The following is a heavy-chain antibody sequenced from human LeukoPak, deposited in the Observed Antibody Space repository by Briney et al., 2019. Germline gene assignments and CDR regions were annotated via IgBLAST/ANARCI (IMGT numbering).Heavy chain of an antibody. CDR3: ARVLHCSSTSCYTFDY. CDR2: IWYDGSNK. Sequence: GGSLRLSCAASGFTFSSYGMHWVRQAPGKGLEWVAVIWYDGSNKYYADSVKGRFTISRDNSKNTLYLQMNSLRAEDTAVYYCARVLHCSSTSCYTFDYWGQGTLVTVSS. CDR1: GFTFSSYG. D-gene: IGHD2-2*02. J-gene: IGHJ4*02. V-gene: IGHV3-33*01.